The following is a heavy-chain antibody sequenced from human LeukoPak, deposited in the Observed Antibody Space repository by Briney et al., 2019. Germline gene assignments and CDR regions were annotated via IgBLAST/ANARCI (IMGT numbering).Heavy chain of an antibody. CDR2: IKSDGST. CDR1: GFTFSSYW. CDR3: ARAPSEIGGYYPEYFRH. J-gene: IGHJ1*01. D-gene: IGHD3-22*01. Sequence: GGSLRLSCAPSGFTFSSYWMHWVRHARGQGMAWVSRIKSDGSTNYADSVKGRFTISRDNAKNTVSLQMNSLRAEDTGVYYCARAPSEIGGYYPEYFRHWGQGTLVTVSS. V-gene: IGHV3-74*01.